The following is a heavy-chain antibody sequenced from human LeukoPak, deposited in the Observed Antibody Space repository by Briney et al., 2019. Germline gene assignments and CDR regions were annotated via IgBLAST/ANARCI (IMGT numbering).Heavy chain of an antibody. Sequence: SETLSLTCTVSGGSISSGGYYWSWIRQRPGKGLEWIGYIYYSGSTYYNPSLKSRVTISVDTSKNQFSLKLSSVSAADTAVYYCARVGAPNTYYYDSSGYYSLVEAFDIWGQGTMVTVSS. D-gene: IGHD3-22*01. CDR3: ARVGAPNTYYYDSSGYYSLVEAFDI. CDR2: IYYSGST. CDR1: GGSISSGGYY. V-gene: IGHV4-31*03. J-gene: IGHJ3*02.